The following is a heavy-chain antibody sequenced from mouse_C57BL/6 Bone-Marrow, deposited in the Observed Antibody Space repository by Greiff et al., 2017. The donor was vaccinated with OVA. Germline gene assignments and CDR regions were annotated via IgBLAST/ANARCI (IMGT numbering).Heavy chain of an antibody. V-gene: IGHV14-4*01. J-gene: IGHJ2*01. CDR1: GFNIKDDY. D-gene: IGHD2-1*01. CDR3: TSYGNFDY. CDR2: IDPENGDT. Sequence: EAKLVESGAELVRPGASVKLSCTASGFNIKDDYMHWVKQRPEQGLEWIGWIDPENGDTEYASKFQGKATITADTSSNTAYLQLSSLTSEDTAVYYCTSYGNFDYWGQGTTLTVSS.